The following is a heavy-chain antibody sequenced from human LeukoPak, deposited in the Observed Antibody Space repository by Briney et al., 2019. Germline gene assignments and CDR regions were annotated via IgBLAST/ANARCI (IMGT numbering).Heavy chain of an antibody. D-gene: IGHD4-11*01. CDR1: GYSISSGHY. CDR3: ARGRVSSSTWYSTYYYFFYMDF. V-gene: IGHV4-38-2*02. Sequence: SETLSLTCSVSGYSISSGHYWGWIRQPPGKGLEWIGSIDHSGSTYYNPSLKSRVTISVDTSKNQFSLRLSSVTAADTAVYFCARGRVSSSTWYSTYYYFFYMDFWGKGTTVTVSS. J-gene: IGHJ6*03. CDR2: IDHSGST.